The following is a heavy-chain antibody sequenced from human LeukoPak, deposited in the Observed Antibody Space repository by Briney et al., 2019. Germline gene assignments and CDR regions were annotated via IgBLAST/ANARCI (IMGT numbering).Heavy chain of an antibody. CDR2: MNPNSGNP. D-gene: IGHD3-16*01. V-gene: IGHV1-8*01. Sequence: ASVKVSCKASGYTFTSYDINWVRQATGQGLEWMGWMNPNSGNPGYAQKFQGRVTMTRNTSISTAYMELSSLRSEDTAVYYCATGAEHGYTGGFDPWGQGTLVTVSS. J-gene: IGHJ5*02. CDR1: GYTFTSYD. CDR3: ATGAEHGYTGGFDP.